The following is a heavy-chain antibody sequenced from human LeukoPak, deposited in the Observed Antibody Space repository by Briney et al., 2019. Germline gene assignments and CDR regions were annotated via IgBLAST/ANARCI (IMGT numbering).Heavy chain of an antibody. CDR1: GFTFSSYG. Sequence: GGSLTLSCAASGFTFSSYGMHWVRQAPGKGLGWVTVISHDGNNKYYADSVKGRFTVSRDNSKNTLDLQMNSLRPEDTAVYYCAKARRERWYGDAFDIWGQGTMVTVSS. CDR3: AKARRERWYGDAFDI. V-gene: IGHV3-30*18. J-gene: IGHJ3*02. CDR2: ISHDGNNK. D-gene: IGHD6-13*01.